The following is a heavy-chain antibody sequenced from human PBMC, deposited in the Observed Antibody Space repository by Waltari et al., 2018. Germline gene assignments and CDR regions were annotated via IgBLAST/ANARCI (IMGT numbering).Heavy chain of an antibody. CDR2: INPNSGGT. CDR1: GYTFTGYY. V-gene: IGHV1-2*06. D-gene: IGHD6-13*01. CDR3: ARDSAAAATDAFDI. Sequence: QVQLVQSGAEVKKPGASVKVSCKASGYTFTGYYMHWVRQAPGQWLEWMGRINPNSGGTNYAQKFQGRVTMTRDTSISTAYMELSRLRSDDTAVYYCARDSAAAATDAFDIWGQGTMVTVSS. J-gene: IGHJ3*02.